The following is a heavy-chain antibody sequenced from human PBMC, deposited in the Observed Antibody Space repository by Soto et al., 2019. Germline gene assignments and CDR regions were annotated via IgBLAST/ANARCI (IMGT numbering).Heavy chain of an antibody. V-gene: IGHV3-13*01. CDR2: IGAASDT. CDR3: AKGGEDCSGGSCYSWYYYYGMDV. Sequence: GGSLRLSCAASGFTFSNYDMHWVRQAPGEGLEWVSGIGAASDTYYADSVKGRFTISRDNSKNTLYLQMNSLRAEDTAVYYCAKGGEDCSGGSCYSWYYYYGMDVWGQGTTVTVSS. D-gene: IGHD2-15*01. CDR1: GFTFSNYD. J-gene: IGHJ6*02.